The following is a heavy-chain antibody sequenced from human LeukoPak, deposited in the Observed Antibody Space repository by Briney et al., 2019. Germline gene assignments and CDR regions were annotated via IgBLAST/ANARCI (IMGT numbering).Heavy chain of an antibody. J-gene: IGHJ4*02. CDR3: ARESGYTAPGMDY. CDR2: IKLDGSEK. V-gene: IGHV3-7*01. CDR1: GFTFSSYW. D-gene: IGHD5-18*01. Sequence: GGSLRLSCAASGFTFSSYWMSWVRQAPGKGLEWVANIKLDGSEKYYVDSVKGRFTISRDNAKNSLYLQMNSLRAEDTAVYYCARESGYTAPGMDYWGQGTLVTVSS.